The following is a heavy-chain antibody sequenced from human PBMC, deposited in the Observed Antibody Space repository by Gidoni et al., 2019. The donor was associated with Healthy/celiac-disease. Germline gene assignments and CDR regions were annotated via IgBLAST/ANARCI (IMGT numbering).Heavy chain of an antibody. J-gene: IGHJ6*02. CDR3: VGSGGMDV. CDR1: GYSISRGYY. D-gene: IGHD2-15*01. Sequence: QVQLQESGPGLVKPSETLSLTCTVSGYSISRGYYWGWIRQPPGKGLEWIGSIYHSGSTYYNPSLKSRVTISVDTSKNQFSLKLSSVTAADTAAYYCVGSGGMDVWGQGTTVTVSS. V-gene: IGHV4-38-2*02. CDR2: IYHSGST.